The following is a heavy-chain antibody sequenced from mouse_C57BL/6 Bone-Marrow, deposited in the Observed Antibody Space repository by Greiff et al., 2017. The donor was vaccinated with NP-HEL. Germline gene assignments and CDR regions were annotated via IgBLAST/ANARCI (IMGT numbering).Heavy chain of an antibody. CDR3: ARDELRLRFAY. J-gene: IGHJ3*01. CDR2: ISDGGSYT. Sequence: EVKVVESGGGLVKPGGSLKLSCAASGFTFSSYAMSWVRQTPEKRLEWVATISDGGSYTYYPDNVKGRFTISRDNAKNNLYLQMSHLKSEDTAMYYCARDELRLRFAYWGQGTLVTVSA. D-gene: IGHD3-2*02. V-gene: IGHV5-4*01. CDR1: GFTFSSYA.